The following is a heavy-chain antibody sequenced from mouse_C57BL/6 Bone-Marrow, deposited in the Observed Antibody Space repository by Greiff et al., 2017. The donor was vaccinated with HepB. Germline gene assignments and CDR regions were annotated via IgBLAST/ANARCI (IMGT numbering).Heavy chain of an antibody. J-gene: IGHJ4*01. CDR3: VRHPDYYGSSYDYYAMDY. CDR2: IRSKSSNYAT. V-gene: IGHV10-3*01. D-gene: IGHD1-1*01. CDR1: GFTFNTYA. Sequence: DAGGGLVQPKGSLKLSCAASGFTFNTYAMHWVRQAPGKGLEWVARIRSKSSNYATYYADSVKDRFTISRDDSESMLYLQMNNLKTEDTAMYYCVRHPDYYGSSYDYYAMDYWGQGTSVTVSS.